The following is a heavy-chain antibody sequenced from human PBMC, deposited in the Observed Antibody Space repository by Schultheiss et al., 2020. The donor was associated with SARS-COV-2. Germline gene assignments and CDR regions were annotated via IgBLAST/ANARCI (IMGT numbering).Heavy chain of an antibody. CDR3: AHWPYYYGMDV. Sequence: SGPTLVKPTETLTLTCTFSGFSLSTSGMCVSWIRQPPGKALEWLALIYWNDDKRYSPSLKSRLTITKDTSKNQVVLTMTNMDPVDTATYYCAHWPYYYGMDVWGQGTTVTVSS. J-gene: IGHJ6*02. V-gene: IGHV2-5*08. CDR1: GFSLSTSGMC. CDR2: IYWNDDK.